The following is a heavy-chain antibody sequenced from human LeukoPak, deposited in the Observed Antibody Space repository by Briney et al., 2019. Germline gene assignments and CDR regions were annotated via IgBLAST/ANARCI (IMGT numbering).Heavy chain of an antibody. Sequence: PGGSLRLSCAASGFTFSSYGMHWVRQAPGKGLEWVANIKQDGSEKYYVDSVKGRFTISRDNAKNSLYQQMNSLRAEDTAVYYCARGYTAMDNWFDPWGQGTLVTVSS. CDR2: IKQDGSEK. CDR3: ARGYTAMDNWFDP. D-gene: IGHD5-18*01. J-gene: IGHJ5*02. V-gene: IGHV3-7*01. CDR1: GFTFSSYG.